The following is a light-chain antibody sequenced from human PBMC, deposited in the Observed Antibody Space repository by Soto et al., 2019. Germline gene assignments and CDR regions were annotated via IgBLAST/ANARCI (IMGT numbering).Light chain of an antibody. Sequence: VMTQAPATLSVSPGERATLSCRASQTINNNVAWYQLKDGQVPRLLIYGASTRAADVPARFSGGGSGTEFTLTINSQQSEDFAEYHCLQYNNWPQTFGQGTKVEIK. CDR1: QTINNN. CDR3: LQYNNWPQT. V-gene: IGKV3-15*01. CDR2: GAS. J-gene: IGKJ1*01.